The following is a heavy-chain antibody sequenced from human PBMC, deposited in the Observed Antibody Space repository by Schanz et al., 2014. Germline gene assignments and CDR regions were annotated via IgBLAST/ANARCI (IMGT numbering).Heavy chain of an antibody. CDR3: ARGRGFYDY. D-gene: IGHD3-22*01. CDR2: IIPVLNIA. CDR1: GGTFSTYT. V-gene: IGHV1-69*02. J-gene: IGHJ3*01. Sequence: QVQLAQSGAEVKKPGASVKVSCKASGGTFSTYTISWMRQAPGQGLEWMGKIIPVLNIATYAQRFQGRVSITADTSTNTAYMELSSLTSEDTAVHYCARGRGFYDYWGQGTILTVSS.